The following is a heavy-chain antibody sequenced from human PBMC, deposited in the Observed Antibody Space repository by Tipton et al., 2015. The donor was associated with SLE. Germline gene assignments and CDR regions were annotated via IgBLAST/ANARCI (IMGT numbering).Heavy chain of an antibody. CDR2: ISSSSRYI. CDR1: GFIFSDYS. D-gene: IGHD6-19*01. J-gene: IGHJ4*02. CDR3: ATRQGSGWYQSFDY. Sequence: SLRLSCAASGFIFSDYSMNWVRQAPGKGLEWVSSISSSSRYIYHAESLKGRLTISRDNSKNTLYLQMDNLRPEDTAVYYCATRQGSGWYQSFDYWGQGSLVTVSS. V-gene: IGHV3-21*01.